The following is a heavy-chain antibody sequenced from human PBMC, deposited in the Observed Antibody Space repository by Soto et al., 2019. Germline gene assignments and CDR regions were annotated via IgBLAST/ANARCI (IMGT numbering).Heavy chain of an antibody. CDR2: INHSGST. CDR3: ARRTTRIVDY. CDR1: GGSFSGYY. D-gene: IGHD1-7*01. Sequence: QVQLQQWGAGLLKPSETLSLTCAVYGGSFSGYYWSWIRQPPGKGLEWIGEINHSGSTNYNPSLKSRVTISVDTSKIQFSLKLSSVTAADTAVYYCARRTTRIVDYWGQGTLVTVSS. V-gene: IGHV4-34*01. J-gene: IGHJ4*02.